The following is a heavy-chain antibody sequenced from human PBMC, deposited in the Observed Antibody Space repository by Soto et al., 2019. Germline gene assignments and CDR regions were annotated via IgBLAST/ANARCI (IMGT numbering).Heavy chain of an antibody. J-gene: IGHJ4*02. V-gene: IGHV4-39*02. CDR3: ATLRTWLAPFDC. CDR1: GASVTTSNNY. D-gene: IGHD1-7*01. CDR2: IYYGGST. Sequence: QLQLQESSPGLVKPSETLSLICAVSGASVTTSNNYWGWVRQPPGKGLEWIGSIYYGGSTYYNPSLKSRVAISVDTSHNHISLRLTSVTAAETAVYYCATLRTWLAPFDCWGQGTLVTVSS.